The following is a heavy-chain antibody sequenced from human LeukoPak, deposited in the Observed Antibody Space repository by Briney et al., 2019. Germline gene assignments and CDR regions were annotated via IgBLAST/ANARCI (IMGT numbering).Heavy chain of an antibody. V-gene: IGHV3-23*01. CDR3: AKVTYGSGTYGAFDY. Sequence: PGGSLRLSCAASGFTFSSYGMSWVRQAPGKGLEWVSAISGSGGSTYYADSVKGRFTISRDNSKNTLYLQMNSLRAEDTAVYYCAKVTYGSGTYGAFDYWGQGTLVTVSS. CDR2: ISGSGGST. CDR1: GFTFSSYG. D-gene: IGHD3-10*01. J-gene: IGHJ4*02.